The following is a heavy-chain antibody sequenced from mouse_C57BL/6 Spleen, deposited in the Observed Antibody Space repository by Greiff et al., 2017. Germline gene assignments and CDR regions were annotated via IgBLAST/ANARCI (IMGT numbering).Heavy chain of an antibody. V-gene: IGHV1-22*01. CDR1: GYTFTDYN. J-gene: IGHJ2*01. CDR2: INPNNGGT. Sequence: VQLQQSGPELVKPGASVKMSCKASGYTFTDYNMHWVKQSHGKSLEWIGYINPNNGGTSYNQKFKGKATLTVPKSSITAYMEHRSLTSEDSAVYYCARLGRYYFDYWGQGTTLTVSS. CDR3: ARLGRYYFDY.